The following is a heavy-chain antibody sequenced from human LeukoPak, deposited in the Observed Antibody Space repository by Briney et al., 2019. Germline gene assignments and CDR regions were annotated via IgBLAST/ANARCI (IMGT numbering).Heavy chain of an antibody. CDR2: ISSSSSYI. J-gene: IGHJ5*02. CDR1: GFTFSSYS. CDR3: ARLQGYYGSGGGDSWFDP. V-gene: IGHV3-21*04. D-gene: IGHD3-10*01. Sequence: GGSLRLSCAASGFTFSSYSMNWVRQAPGKGLEWVSSISSSSSYIYYADSVKGRFIISRHDSENALYLQMNSLRVEDTAMYYCARLQGYYGSGGGDSWFDPWGQGTLVTVSS.